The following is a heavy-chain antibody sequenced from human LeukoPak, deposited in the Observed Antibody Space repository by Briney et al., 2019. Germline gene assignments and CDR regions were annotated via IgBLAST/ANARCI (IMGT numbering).Heavy chain of an antibody. CDR3: ARDFRSGSYRHVPWFDP. V-gene: IGHV1-2*02. D-gene: IGHD3-10*01. CDR2: INPNSGGT. CDR1: GYTFTGYY. J-gene: IGHJ5*02. Sequence: ASVKVSCKASGYTFTGYYMHWVRQAPGQGLEWTGWINPNSGGTNYAQQFQGRVTMTRDTSISTAYMELSRLRSDDTAVYYCARDFRSGSYRHVPWFDPWGQGTLVTVSS.